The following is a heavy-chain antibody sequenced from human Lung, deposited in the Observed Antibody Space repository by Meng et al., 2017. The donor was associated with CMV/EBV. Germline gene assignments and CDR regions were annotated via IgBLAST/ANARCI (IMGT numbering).Heavy chain of an antibody. D-gene: IGHD3-10*01. CDR1: GDPITNHNW. Sequence: SSPAWARPSDTLSLTSAVSGDPITNHNWWAWVRQPPGKGLEWIGEIPHRGSSAYNPSLKSRVSMSIDKSKNQFSLKLTSVTAADTAVYHCLRRSGGSVWGQGTLVTVSS. CDR3: LRRSGGSV. J-gene: IGHJ1*01. V-gene: IGHV4-4*02. CDR2: IPHRGSS.